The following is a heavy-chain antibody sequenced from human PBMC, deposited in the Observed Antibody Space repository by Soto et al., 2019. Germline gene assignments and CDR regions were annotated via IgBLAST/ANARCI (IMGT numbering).Heavy chain of an antibody. D-gene: IGHD2-15*01. J-gene: IGHJ6*02. CDR1: GGTFSSYP. V-gene: IGHV1-69*01. Sequence: QVQLVQSGAEVKKPGSSVRVSCKASGGTFSSYPISWVRQAPGQGLEWMGGIIPLFGTANYAQKFQGRITISADESTNTAYMELSSLRSEDTAVYYCARGYCSRPSCPKGMDVWGQGTTVTVSS. CDR2: IIPLFGTA. CDR3: ARGYCSRPSCPKGMDV.